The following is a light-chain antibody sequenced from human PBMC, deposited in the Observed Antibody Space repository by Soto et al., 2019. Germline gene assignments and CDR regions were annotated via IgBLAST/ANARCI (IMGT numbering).Light chain of an antibody. CDR2: GAS. J-gene: IGKJ3*01. CDR1: QSVSPSS. V-gene: IGKV3-20*01. CDR3: HQYGTAPLT. Sequence: EILLTQSPGTLSLSPGERATLSCRASQSVSPSSLAWYQQRPGQSPRLLIYGASSRATGIPDRFSGSGSGTDFTLTISRLEPEDFSVYYCHQYGTAPLTFGPGTKVDIK.